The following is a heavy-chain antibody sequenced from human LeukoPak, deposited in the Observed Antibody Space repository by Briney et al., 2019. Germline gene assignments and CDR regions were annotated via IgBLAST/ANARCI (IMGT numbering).Heavy chain of an antibody. V-gene: IGHV3-74*01. CDR1: GFTFSNYW. CDR2: INSDGSST. D-gene: IGHD1-14*01. J-gene: IGHJ4*02. CDR3: ARGYRSSSDY. Sequence: GGSLRLSCAACGFTFSNYWMHWVRQAPGKGLVWVSRINSDGSSTTYADSVKGRFTISRDNAKNTLYLQMNSLRAEDTAVYFCARGYRSSSDYWGQGTLVAVSS.